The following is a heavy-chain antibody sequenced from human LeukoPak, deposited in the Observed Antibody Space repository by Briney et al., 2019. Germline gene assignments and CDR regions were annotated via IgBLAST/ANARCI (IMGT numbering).Heavy chain of an antibody. Sequence: GGSLRLSCAASGFTVSSNYMTWVRQAPGKGLEWVSVIYSGGSTYYADSVKGRFTISRDDSKNTLFLQMNSLRAEDTAVYYCASSSGWYNSFDYWGLGTLVTVSS. V-gene: IGHV3-66*01. CDR1: GFTVSSNY. CDR2: IYSGGST. J-gene: IGHJ4*02. D-gene: IGHD6-19*01. CDR3: ASSSGWYNSFDY.